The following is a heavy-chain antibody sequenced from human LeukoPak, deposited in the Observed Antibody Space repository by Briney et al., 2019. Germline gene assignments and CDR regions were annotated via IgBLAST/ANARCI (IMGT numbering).Heavy chain of an antibody. V-gene: IGHV5-51*01. CDR3: ARHGDFGGD. Sequence: PGESLKISCKGSGYTFNNNWIAWVRQMPGKGLEYMGIIYPDDSDTRYSPSFQGQVNISADKSISTAYLQWSSLKASDTAMYYCARHGDFGGDWGQGTLVTVSS. CDR1: GYTFNNNW. J-gene: IGHJ4*02. D-gene: IGHD3-3*01. CDR2: IYPDDSDT.